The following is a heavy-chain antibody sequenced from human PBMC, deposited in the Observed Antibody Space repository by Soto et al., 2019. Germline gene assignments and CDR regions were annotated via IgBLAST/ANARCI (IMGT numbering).Heavy chain of an antibody. CDR1: GYTFTSYD. CDR3: ARGGCSGGSCYYYYYYYYMDV. J-gene: IGHJ6*03. CDR2: MNPNSGNT. Sequence: ASVKVSCKASGYTFTSYDINWVRQATGQGLEWMGWMNPNSGNTGYAQKFQGRVTMTRNTSISTAYMELSSLRSEDTAVYYCARGGCSGGSCYYYYYYYYMDVWGKGTTVTVSS. D-gene: IGHD2-15*01. V-gene: IGHV1-8*01.